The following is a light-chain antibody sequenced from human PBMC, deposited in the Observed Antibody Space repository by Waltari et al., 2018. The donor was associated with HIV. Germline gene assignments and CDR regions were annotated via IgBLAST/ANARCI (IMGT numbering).Light chain of an antibody. CDR1: RSDLGGYNY. J-gene: IGLJ2*01. V-gene: IGLV2-14*01. Sequence: QSALTQPASVSGSPGQSITISCTGTRSDLGGYNYVPSYQQHPCKAPKLMIYDFANRPSGVSNRFSGSKSGNTASLTISGLQAEDEADYYCTSFTSSSTTTVVFGGGTKLTVL. CDR3: TSFTSSSTTTVV. CDR2: DFA.